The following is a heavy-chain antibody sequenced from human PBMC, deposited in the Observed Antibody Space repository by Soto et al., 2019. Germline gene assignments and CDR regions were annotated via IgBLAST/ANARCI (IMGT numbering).Heavy chain of an antibody. D-gene: IGHD6-19*01. J-gene: IGHJ4*02. CDR2: VTHSGTA. V-gene: IGHV4-30-2*01. CDR3: ARIHWAQSSLDY. Sequence: KTSETLSLTCAVSGGSIDSGAFSLSWIRQPPGMGLEWIGYVTHSGTAYSIPSLNGRLTLSVDSSQTQFSLKLTSVTAADSAFYYCARIHWAQSSLDYWGRGILVTVSS. CDR1: GGSIDSGAFS.